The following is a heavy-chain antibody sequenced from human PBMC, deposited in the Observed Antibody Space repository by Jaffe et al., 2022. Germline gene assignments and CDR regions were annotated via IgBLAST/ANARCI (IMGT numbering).Heavy chain of an antibody. J-gene: IGHJ6*03. V-gene: IGHV1-69*01. Sequence: QVQLVQSGAEVKKPGSSVKVSCKASGGTFSSYAISWVRQAPGQGLEWMGGIIPIFGTANYAQKFQGRVTITADESTSTAYMELSSLRSEDTAVYYCAIDGIIAARPEYYYYYYMDVWGKGTTVTVSS. CDR2: IIPIFGTA. CDR1: GGTFSSYA. D-gene: IGHD6-6*01. CDR3: AIDGIIAARPEYYYYYYMDV.